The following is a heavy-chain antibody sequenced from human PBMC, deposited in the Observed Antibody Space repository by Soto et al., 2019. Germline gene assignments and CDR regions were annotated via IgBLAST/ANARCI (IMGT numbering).Heavy chain of an antibody. CDR1: GFTFSSYW. CDR3: ARDGRVGAFDI. D-gene: IGHD2-8*02. CDR2: IKQDGSEK. V-gene: IGHV3-7*03. Sequence: EVQLVESGGGLVQPGGSLRLSCAAAGFTFSSYWMSWVRQAPGKGLEWVANIKQDGSEKYYVDSVKGRFTISRDNAKNSLYLQMNSLRAEDTAVYYCARDGRVGAFDIWCQGTMVTVSS. J-gene: IGHJ3*02.